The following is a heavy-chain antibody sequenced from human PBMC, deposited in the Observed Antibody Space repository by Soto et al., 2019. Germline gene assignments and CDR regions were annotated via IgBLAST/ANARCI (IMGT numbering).Heavy chain of an antibody. Sequence: GGSLRLSCSASGFTFSSYAMHWVRQAPGKGLEYVSAFSSNGGSTYYADSVKGRFTISRDNSKNTLYLQMSSLRAEDTAVYYCVKDVHYYDSSGYYDYWGQGTLVTVSS. J-gene: IGHJ4*02. V-gene: IGHV3-64D*08. CDR3: VKDVHYYDSSGYYDY. CDR1: GFTFSSYA. CDR2: FSSNGGST. D-gene: IGHD3-22*01.